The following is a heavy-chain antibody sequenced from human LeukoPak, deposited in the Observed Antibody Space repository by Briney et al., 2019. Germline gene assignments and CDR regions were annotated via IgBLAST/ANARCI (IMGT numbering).Heavy chain of an antibody. CDR3: ARVPPKQQLGYYYYYMDV. V-gene: IGHV3-7*01. J-gene: IGHJ6*03. CDR1: GFTFSSYW. D-gene: IGHD6-13*01. Sequence: GGSLRLSCAASGFTFSSYWMSWVRQAPGKGLEWVANIKQDGSEKYYVDSVKGRFTISRDNAKNSLYLQMNSLRAEDTAVYYCARVPPKQQLGYYYYYMDVWGKGTTVTVSS. CDR2: IKQDGSEK.